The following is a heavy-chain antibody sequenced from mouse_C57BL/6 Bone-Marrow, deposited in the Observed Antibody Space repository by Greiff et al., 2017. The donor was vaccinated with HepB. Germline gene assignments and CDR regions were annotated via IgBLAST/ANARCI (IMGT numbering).Heavy chain of an antibody. CDR1: GFTFSSYG. J-gene: IGHJ3*01. CDR2: ISSGGSYT. V-gene: IGHV5-6*01. D-gene: IGHD2-3*01. CDR3: ARGGIYDGYYEFAY. Sequence: EVKLVESGGDLVKPGGSLKLSCAASGFTFSSYGMSWVRQTPDKRLEWVATISSGGSYTYYPDSVKGRFTISRDNAKNTLYLQMSSLKSEDTAMYYGARGGIYDGYYEFAYWGQGTLVTVSA.